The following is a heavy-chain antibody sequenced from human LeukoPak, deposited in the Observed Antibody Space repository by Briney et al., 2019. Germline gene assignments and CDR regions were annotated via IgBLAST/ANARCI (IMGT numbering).Heavy chain of an antibody. Sequence: PSETLSLTCTVSGGSISSGGYYWSWIRQHPGKGLEWIGYIYYSGSTYYNPSLKSRVTISVDTSKNQFSLKLSSVTAADTAVYYCARGYCSSTSCYEFDYWGQGTLVTVSS. CDR1: GGSISSGGYY. CDR3: ARGYCSSTSCYEFDY. J-gene: IGHJ4*02. D-gene: IGHD2-2*01. V-gene: IGHV4-31*03. CDR2: IYYSGST.